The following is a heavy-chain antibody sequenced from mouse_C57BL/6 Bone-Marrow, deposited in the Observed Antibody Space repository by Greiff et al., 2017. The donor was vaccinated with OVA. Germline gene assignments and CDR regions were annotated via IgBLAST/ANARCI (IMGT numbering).Heavy chain of an antibody. CDR1: GYTFTDYN. Sequence: EVQLQQSGPELVKPGASVKIPCKASGYTFTDYNMDWVKQSHGKSLEWIGDINPNNGGTIYNQKFKGKATLTVDKSSSTAYMELRSLTSEDTAVYYCARDYGSSYGYYAMDYWGQGTSVTVSS. D-gene: IGHD1-1*01. J-gene: IGHJ4*01. CDR3: ARDYGSSYGYYAMDY. V-gene: IGHV1-18*01. CDR2: INPNNGGT.